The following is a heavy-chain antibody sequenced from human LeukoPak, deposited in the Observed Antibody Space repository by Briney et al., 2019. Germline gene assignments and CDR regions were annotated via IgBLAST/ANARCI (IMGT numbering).Heavy chain of an antibody. CDR2: ISYDGSNK. CDR1: GFTFSSYG. J-gene: IGHJ4*02. Sequence: GRSLRLSCAASGFTFSSYGMHWVRQAPGKGLEWVAVISYDGSNKYYADSVKGRFTISRDNSKNTLYLQMNSLRAEDTAVYYCAKSPLPYCGGDCYSSHFDYWGQGTLVTVSS. D-gene: IGHD2-21*02. CDR3: AKSPLPYCGGDCYSSHFDY. V-gene: IGHV3-30*18.